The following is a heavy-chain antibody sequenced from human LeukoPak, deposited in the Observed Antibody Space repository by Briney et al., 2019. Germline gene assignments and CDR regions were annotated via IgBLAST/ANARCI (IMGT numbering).Heavy chain of an antibody. CDR2: ISAYNGNT. D-gene: IGHD1-26*01. Sequence: ASVKVSCKASGYTFTSYGISWVRQAPGQGLEWMGWISAYNGNTNYAQKFQGRVTITADKSTSTAYMELSSLRSEDTAVYYCARSPRAREPVDYWGQGTLVTVSS. CDR1: GYTFTSYG. J-gene: IGHJ4*02. CDR3: ARSPRAREPVDY. V-gene: IGHV1-18*01.